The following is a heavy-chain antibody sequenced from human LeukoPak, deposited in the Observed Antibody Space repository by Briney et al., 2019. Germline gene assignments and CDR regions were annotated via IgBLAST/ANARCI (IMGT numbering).Heavy chain of an antibody. J-gene: IGHJ4*02. V-gene: IGHV3-7*03. CDR2: INKDGGEK. D-gene: IGHD6-19*01. CDR1: GFTFSSYW. CDR3: AKNSGWFRFDY. Sequence: GGSLRLSCAASGFTFSSYWMSWARQAPGKGLEWVANINKDGGEKYYVDSVKGRFTISRDNAKNSLYLQMNSLRAEDTAVYYCAKNSGWFRFDYWGQGTLVTVSS.